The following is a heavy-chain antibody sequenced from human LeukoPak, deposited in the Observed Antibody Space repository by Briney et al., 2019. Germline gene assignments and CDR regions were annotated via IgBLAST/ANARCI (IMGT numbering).Heavy chain of an antibody. CDR3: ARDSDWSLDY. D-gene: IGHD3-9*01. CDR2: IKPDGSQK. V-gene: IGHV3-7*01. Sequence: GGPLRLSCEASGFTFSTYWMSWVRQAPGKGLEWVANIKPDGSQKYFVDSVKGRFAISRDNAKNSLFLQMNSLRAEDTAVYYCARDSDWSLDYWGQGTLVTVSS. CDR1: GFTFSTYW. J-gene: IGHJ4*02.